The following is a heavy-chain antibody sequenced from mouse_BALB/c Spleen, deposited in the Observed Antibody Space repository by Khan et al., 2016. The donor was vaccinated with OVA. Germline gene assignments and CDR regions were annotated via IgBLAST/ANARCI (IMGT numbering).Heavy chain of an antibody. CDR2: ISYSGST. CDR1: GYSITSDYA. Sequence: EVKLLESGPGLVKPSQSLSLTCTVTGYSITSDYAWNWIRQFPGNKLEWMGYISYSGSTSYNPYLKSRISITRDTSKNQFFLQLNSVTTEDTATYYFARSIMANWGQGTTLTVSS. CDR3: ARSIMAN. V-gene: IGHV3-2*02. J-gene: IGHJ2*01.